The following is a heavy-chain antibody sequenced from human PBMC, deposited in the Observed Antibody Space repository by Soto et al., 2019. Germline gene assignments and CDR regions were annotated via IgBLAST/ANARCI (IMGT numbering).Heavy chain of an antibody. Sequence: QVQLVESGGGVVQPGRSLRLSCAASGFIFSNYGMHWVRQAPGKGLEWVAVIPNDGTYQYYVDSVKGRFTISRDNSKDTLYLQMKRLRAEDTAVYYCLRDDDYPDNGFDSWGQGILVTVSS. CDR2: IPNDGTYQ. V-gene: IGHV3-30*19. CDR1: GFIFSNYG. D-gene: IGHD4-17*01. J-gene: IGHJ4*02. CDR3: LRDDDYPDNGFDS.